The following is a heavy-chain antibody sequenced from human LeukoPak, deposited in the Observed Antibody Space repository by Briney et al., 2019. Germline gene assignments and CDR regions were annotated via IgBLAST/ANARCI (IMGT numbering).Heavy chain of an antibody. V-gene: IGHV3-23*01. CDR1: GFTFSSYA. D-gene: IGHD2-2*01. J-gene: IGHJ6*03. CDR2: ISGSGGST. Sequence: PGGSLRLSCAASGFTFSSYAMSWVRQAPGKGLEWVSAISGSGGSTYYADSVKGRFTMSRDNTKDTLYLQMNSLRAEDTAVYYCASDTVVVPAVMDYYMDVWGKGTTVTVSS. CDR3: ASDTVVVPAVMDYYMDV.